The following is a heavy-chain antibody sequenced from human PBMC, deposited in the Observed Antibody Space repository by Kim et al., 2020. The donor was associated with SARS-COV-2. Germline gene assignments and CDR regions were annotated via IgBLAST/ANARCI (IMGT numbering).Heavy chain of an antibody. V-gene: IGHV3-33*01. CDR3: ARDRMDLWFGELLQRKGYYYYGMDV. CDR2: IWNDGSNK. CDR1: GFTFSSYG. Sequence: GGSLRLSCAASGFTFSSYGMHWVRQAPGKGLEWVAVIWNDGSNKYYADSVKGRFTISRDNSKNTLYLQMNSLRAEDTAVYYCARDRMDLWFGELLQRKGYYYYGMDVWGQGTTVTVSS. J-gene: IGHJ6*02. D-gene: IGHD3-10*01.